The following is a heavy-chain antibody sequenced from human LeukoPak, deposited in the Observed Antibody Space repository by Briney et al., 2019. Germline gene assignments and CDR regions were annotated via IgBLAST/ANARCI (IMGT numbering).Heavy chain of an antibody. Sequence: SETLSLTCTVSGGSISSGGYYWSWIRQHPGKGLEWIGYIYYSGSTYYNPSLKSRVTISVDTSKNQFSLELSSVTAADTAVYYCAREVRFSGRTEWGQGTLVTVSS. V-gene: IGHV4-31*03. CDR1: GGSISSGGYY. CDR2: IYYSGST. CDR3: AREVRFSGRTE. J-gene: IGHJ4*02. D-gene: IGHD1-26*01.